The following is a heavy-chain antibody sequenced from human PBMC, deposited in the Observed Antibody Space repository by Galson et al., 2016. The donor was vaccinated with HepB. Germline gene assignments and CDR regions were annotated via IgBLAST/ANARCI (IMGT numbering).Heavy chain of an antibody. CDR2: ITNIGGNT. D-gene: IGHD2-21*02. CDR1: GFTFGNYV. CDR3: AKVDCGGDCKRFDY. Sequence: SLRLSCAASGFTFGNYVMSWVRQAPGKGLEWVSSITNIGGNTYYADSVKGRFTISRDNSKNTLYPQMSSLRAEDTALYYCAKVDCGGDCKRFDYWGQGTLVTVSS. J-gene: IGHJ4*02. V-gene: IGHV3-23*01.